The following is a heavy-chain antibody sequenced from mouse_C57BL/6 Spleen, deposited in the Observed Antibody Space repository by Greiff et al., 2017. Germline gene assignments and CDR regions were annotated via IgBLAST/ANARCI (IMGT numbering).Heavy chain of an antibody. CDR3: ARNGYYGSSLYYAMDY. V-gene: IGHV5-17*01. J-gene: IGHJ4*01. CDR2: ISSGSSTI. CDR1: GFTFSDYG. D-gene: IGHD1-1*01. Sequence: DVKLVESGGGLVKPGGSLKLSCAASGFTFSDYGMHWVRQAPEKGLEWVAYISSGSSTIYYADTVKGRFTISRDNAKNTLFLQMTSLRSEDTAMYYCARNGYYGSSLYYAMDYWGQGTSVTVSS.